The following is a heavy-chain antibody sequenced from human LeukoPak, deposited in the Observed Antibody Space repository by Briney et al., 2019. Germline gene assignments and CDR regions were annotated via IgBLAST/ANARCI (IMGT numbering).Heavy chain of an antibody. J-gene: IGHJ6*03. Sequence: SETLSLTCTVSGGSISSGVYYWGWIRQPPGKGLEWIGSIYYSGNTYYSPSLKSRVTISVDTSKNQFSLKLSSVTAADTAVYYCARVGLDNSGSWPTYYYYYMDVWGKGTTVTVSS. V-gene: IGHV4-39*07. CDR1: GGSISSGVYY. CDR3: ARVGLDNSGSWPTYYYYYMDV. CDR2: IYYSGNT. D-gene: IGHD6-13*01.